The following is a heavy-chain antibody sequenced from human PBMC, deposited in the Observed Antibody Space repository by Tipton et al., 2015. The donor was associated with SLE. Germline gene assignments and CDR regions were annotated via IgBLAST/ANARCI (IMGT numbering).Heavy chain of an antibody. J-gene: IGHJ5*02. CDR2: IYPGDSDT. V-gene: IGHV5-51*03. CDR3: ARDNYYDFWSGYSQYNWFNP. CDR1: GDSFTTIW. Sequence: QLVQSGAEVKKPGESLKISCKASGDSFTTIWIAWVRQMPGKGLEWIGMIYPGDSDTRYSPSFQGQVTISADMSTNMAFLQWSSLKASDTAMYYCARDNYYDFWSGYSQYNWFNPWGQGTLVTVSS. D-gene: IGHD3-3*01.